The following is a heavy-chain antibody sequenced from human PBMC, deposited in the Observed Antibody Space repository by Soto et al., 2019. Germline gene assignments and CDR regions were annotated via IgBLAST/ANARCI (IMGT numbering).Heavy chain of an antibody. D-gene: IGHD2-2*01. J-gene: IGHJ6*02. V-gene: IGHV1-8*01. CDR3: ARGGVGGYCSSTSCYYGMDV. Sequence: ASVKVSCKASGYTFTSYDINWVRQAAGQGLEWMGWMNPNSGNTGYAQKFQGRVTMTRNTSISTAYMELSSLRSEDTAVYYCARGGVGGYCSSTSCYYGMDVWGQGTTVTVSS. CDR1: GYTFTSYD. CDR2: MNPNSGNT.